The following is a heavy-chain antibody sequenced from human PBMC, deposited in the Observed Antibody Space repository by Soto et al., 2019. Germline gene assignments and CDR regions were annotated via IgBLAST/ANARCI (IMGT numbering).Heavy chain of an antibody. V-gene: IGHV3-33*01. J-gene: IGHJ6*02. D-gene: IGHD4-17*01. CDR1: GFTFSSYG. CDR3: ARDRLRLTYYYYYGMDV. CDR2: IWYDGSNK. Sequence: GGSLRLSCAASGFTFSSYGMHWVRQAPGKGLEWVAVIWYDGSNKYYADSVKGRFTISRDNSKNTLYLQMNSLRAEDTAVYYCARDRLRLTYYYYYGMDVWGQGTTVTLSS.